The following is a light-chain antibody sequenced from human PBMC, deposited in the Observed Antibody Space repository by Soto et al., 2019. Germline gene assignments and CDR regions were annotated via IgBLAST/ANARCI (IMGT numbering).Light chain of an antibody. CDR1: SSDVGSYNL. CDR3: CSYACSSTL. V-gene: IGLV2-23*01. CDR2: EGS. J-gene: IGLJ3*02. Sequence: QSALTQPASVSGSPGQSITISCTGTSSDVGSYNLVSWYQQHPGKAPKLMIYEGSKRPSGVSNRFSGSKSGNTASLTISGLQAADEADYYCCSYACSSTLFGGGTKVTVL.